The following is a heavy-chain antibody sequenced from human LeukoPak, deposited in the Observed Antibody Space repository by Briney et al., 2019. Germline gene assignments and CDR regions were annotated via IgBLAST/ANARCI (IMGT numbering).Heavy chain of an antibody. V-gene: IGHV3-23*01. CDR1: GFTFSNYA. CDR2: ISGSGGDT. J-gene: IGHJ4*02. CDR3: AKDVYSSSWYYFDY. D-gene: IGHD6-13*01. Sequence: GALRLSCAASGFTFSNYAMSWVRQAPGKGLEWVSGISGSGGDTYYGDSVEGRFTISRDNSKNTLYLQMNSLRAEDVAVYYCAKDVYSSSWYYFDYWGQGTLVTVSS.